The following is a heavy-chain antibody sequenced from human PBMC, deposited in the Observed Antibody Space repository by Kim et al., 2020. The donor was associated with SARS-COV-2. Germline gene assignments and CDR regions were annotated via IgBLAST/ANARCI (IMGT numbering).Heavy chain of an antibody. Sequence: ASVKVSCKASGYTFTDYYIHWVRQAPGQGLEWMGWINPKNGDTTYAQTLQVRVAMSRDTSITTAYMELSGLRSADTAVYYCARAWGPSDFDFWGQGTLVTVS. D-gene: IGHD7-27*01. CDR3: ARAWGPSDFDF. V-gene: IGHV1-2*02. CDR2: INPKNGDT. J-gene: IGHJ4*02. CDR1: GYTFTDYY.